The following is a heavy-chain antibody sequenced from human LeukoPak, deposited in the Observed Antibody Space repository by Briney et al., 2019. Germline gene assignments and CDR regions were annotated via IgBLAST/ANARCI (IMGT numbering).Heavy chain of an antibody. CDR2: FDHEDGET. V-gene: IGHV1-24*01. J-gene: IGHJ4*02. D-gene: IGHD3-3*01. CDR3: ATGTKGLRFLEWLHTFDY. Sequence: ASVKVSCKVSGYTLTELSMHWVRQAPGKGLEWMGGFDHEDGETIYAQKFQGRVTMTEDTSTDTAYMELSSLRSEDAAVYYCATGTKGLRFLEWLHTFDYWGQGTLVTVSS. CDR1: GYTLTELS.